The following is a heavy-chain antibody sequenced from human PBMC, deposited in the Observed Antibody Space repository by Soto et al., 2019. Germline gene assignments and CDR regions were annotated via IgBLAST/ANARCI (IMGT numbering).Heavy chain of an antibody. CDR2: IIPIFGTA. Sequence: GASVKVSCKASGGTFSSYAISWVRQAPGQGLEWMGGIIPIFGTANYAQKFQGRVTITADESTSTAYMELSSLRSEDTAVYYCARSFRWPHLYYYYGMDVWGQGTTVTVSS. D-gene: IGHD3-10*01. V-gene: IGHV1-69*13. J-gene: IGHJ6*02. CDR3: ARSFRWPHLYYYYGMDV. CDR1: GGTFSSYA.